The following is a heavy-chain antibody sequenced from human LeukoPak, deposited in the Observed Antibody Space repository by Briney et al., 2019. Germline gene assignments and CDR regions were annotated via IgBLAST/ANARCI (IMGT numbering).Heavy chain of an antibody. D-gene: IGHD3-22*01. CDR3: AREYYDSSDYPRQHYFDY. CDR2: IWYDGSYK. J-gene: IGHJ4*02. V-gene: IGHV3-33*01. CDR1: GFTFSRYG. Sequence: GGSLRLSCAASGFTFSRYGTHWVRQAPGKGLEWVAVIWYDGSYKYYADSVKGRFTISRDNSKNTLYLQMNSLRAEDTAVYYCAREYYDSSDYPRQHYFDYWGQGTLVTVSS.